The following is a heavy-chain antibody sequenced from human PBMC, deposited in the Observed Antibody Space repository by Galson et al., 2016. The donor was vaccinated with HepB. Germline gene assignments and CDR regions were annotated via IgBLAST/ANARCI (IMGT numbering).Heavy chain of an antibody. CDR3: ATGITGGDASPKT. CDR1: GDTFSDYY. CDR2: IDPADGET. V-gene: IGHV1-69-2*01. Sequence: VKVSCKVSGDTFSDYYLHWVQQAPGKGLQWMGLIDPADGETIYAEKFQGRVTITADTSTDTAYMELRSLRSEDTAVYYCATGITGGDASPKTWGQGTLVTVSS. D-gene: IGHD1-14*01. J-gene: IGHJ5*02.